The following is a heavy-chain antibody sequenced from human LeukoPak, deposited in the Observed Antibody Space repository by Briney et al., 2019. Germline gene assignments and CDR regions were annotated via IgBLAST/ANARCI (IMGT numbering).Heavy chain of an antibody. CDR3: VRSPSQAGYSSTDRPLDY. V-gene: IGHV5-51*01. J-gene: IGHJ4*02. CDR1: GFSFTNYW. D-gene: IGHD6-13*01. CDR2: IYPSDSDN. Sequence: GESLKISCTGSGFSFTNYWIGWVRQVPGKGLEWMGIIYPSDSDNRYSPSFQGQVTISADKSISTPYLQWSSLKASDTAMYYCVRSPSQAGYSSTDRPLDYWGQGTLVTVSS.